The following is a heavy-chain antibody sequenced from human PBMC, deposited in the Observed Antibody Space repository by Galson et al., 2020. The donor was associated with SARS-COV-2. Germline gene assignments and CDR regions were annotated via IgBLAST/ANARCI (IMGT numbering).Heavy chain of an antibody. CDR1: GFTFSSYA. V-gene: IGHV3-30*01. Sequence: GGSLKISCAASGFTFSSYAMHWVRQAPGKGLEWVAVISYDGSNKYYADSVKGRFTISRDNSKNTLYLQMNSLRAEDTAVYYCARGNGYKEVDYWGQGTLVTVSS. D-gene: IGHD5-12*01. CDR3: ARGNGYKEVDY. CDR2: ISYDGSNK. J-gene: IGHJ4*02.